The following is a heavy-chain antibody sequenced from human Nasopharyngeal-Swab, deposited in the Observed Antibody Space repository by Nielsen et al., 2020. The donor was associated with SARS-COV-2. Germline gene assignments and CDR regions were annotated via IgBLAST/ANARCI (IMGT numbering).Heavy chain of an antibody. Sequence: SVKASCKASGYTFTGYYMHWVRQAPGQGLEWMGGIIPIFGTANYAQKFQGRVTITADESTSTAYMELSSLRSEDTAVYYCTTQLGDAFDIWGQGTMVTVSS. CDR3: TTQLGDAFDI. J-gene: IGHJ3*02. D-gene: IGHD6-6*01. CDR1: GYTFTGYY. CDR2: IIPIFGTA. V-gene: IGHV1-69*13.